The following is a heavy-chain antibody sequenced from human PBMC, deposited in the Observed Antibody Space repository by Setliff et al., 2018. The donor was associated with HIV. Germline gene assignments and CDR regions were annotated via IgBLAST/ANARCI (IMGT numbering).Heavy chain of an antibody. V-gene: IGHV1-46*01. CDR1: GYTFTGYY. J-gene: IGHJ5*02. CDR2: INPTGGST. Sequence: ASVKVSCKASGYTFTGYYMHWVRQAPGQGLEWMGVINPTGGSTRNTQKFQGRVAMTRDTSTSPVYMELSSLRSDDTAVYYCARVRYCSGGSCYGGEYWFDPRGEGTLVTVSS. CDR3: ARVRYCSGGSCYGGEYWFDP. D-gene: IGHD2-15*01.